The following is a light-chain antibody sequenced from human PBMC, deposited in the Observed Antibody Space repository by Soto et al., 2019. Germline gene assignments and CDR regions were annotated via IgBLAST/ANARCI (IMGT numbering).Light chain of an antibody. CDR2: GAS. V-gene: IGKV3-20*01. CDR1: RGVSANY. CDR3: QQYGSSPRT. J-gene: IGKJ1*01. Sequence: ENCLTQSPGTLSLSPGEGATLSCRASRGVSANYLAWYQQKPGQAPTLLIYGASIRAAGIPDRFSGSGSGTDFTLTIRRLEPEDFAVYYCQQYGSSPRTFGQGTKVEIK.